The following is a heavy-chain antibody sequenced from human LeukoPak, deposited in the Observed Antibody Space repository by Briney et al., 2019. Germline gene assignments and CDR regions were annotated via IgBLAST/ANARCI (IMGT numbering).Heavy chain of an antibody. CDR3: ARGYSYGRYFDH. Sequence: SETLSLTCTVSGGSVSSGDYYWSWIRHPPGKGREWIGYMYNGGSTNYTPSLKSRVMISGDTSKNQFSLKLNSVSAADTAVYYCARGYSYGRYFDHWGQGTLVTVSS. J-gene: IGHJ4*02. V-gene: IGHV4-30-4*01. CDR2: MYNGGST. CDR1: GGSVSSGDYY. D-gene: IGHD5-18*01.